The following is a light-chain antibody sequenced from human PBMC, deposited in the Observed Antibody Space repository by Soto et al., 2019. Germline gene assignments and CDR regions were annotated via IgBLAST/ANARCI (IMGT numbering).Light chain of an antibody. V-gene: IGKV3-15*01. J-gene: IGKJ4*01. CDR3: QQYGTSPLT. CDR2: GAS. CDR1: QSVDSN. Sequence: EVVMTQSPATLSVSPGERATLSCRASQSVDSNLAWYQQKPGQAPRLLIHGASTRAPDIPARFSGSGSGTDFTLTISSLKSEDFAVYYCQQYGTSPLTFGGGTKVDIK.